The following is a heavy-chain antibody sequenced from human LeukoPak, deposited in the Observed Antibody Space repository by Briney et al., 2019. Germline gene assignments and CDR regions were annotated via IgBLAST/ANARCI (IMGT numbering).Heavy chain of an antibody. CDR2: ISPIFGTA. D-gene: IGHD3-10*01. CDR3: ASVTMVRGVIIHWFDP. CDR1: GRTFISYA. V-gene: IGHV1-69*13. Sequence: GASVKVSCKASGRTFISYAISWVRQAPGQGLEWMVGISPIFGTANYAQKFQGIGTITADDSTSTAYMELSSLRCEETAVYYCASVTMVRGVIIHWFDPWGQGTLVTVSS. J-gene: IGHJ5*02.